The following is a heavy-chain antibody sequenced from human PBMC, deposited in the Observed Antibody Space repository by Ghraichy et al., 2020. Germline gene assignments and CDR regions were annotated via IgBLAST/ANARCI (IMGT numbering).Heavy chain of an antibody. CDR1: GFTFRSFS. CDR3: ARPGFCSGGSCLIPSDL. CDR2: ISSSNNTI. V-gene: IGHV3-48*02. Sequence: GGSLRLSCAASGFTFRSFSMNWVRQAPGKGLEWVSYISSSNNTIYYADSVKGRFTISRDNAKNSLYLQMNSLRDEDTAVYYCARPGFCSGGSCLIPSDLWGRGTLVTVSS. J-gene: IGHJ2*01. D-gene: IGHD2-15*01.